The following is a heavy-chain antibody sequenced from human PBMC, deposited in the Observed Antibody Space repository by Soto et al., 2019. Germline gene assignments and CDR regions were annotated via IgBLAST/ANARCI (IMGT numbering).Heavy chain of an antibody. V-gene: IGHV1-18*01. D-gene: IGHD2-2*01. J-gene: IGHJ6*02. CDR1: GYTFTSYG. CDR2: LSAYNGNT. Sequence: QVQLVQSVAEVKKPGASVKVSCKASGYTFTSYGISWVRQAPGQGLEWMGWLSAYNGNTNYAQKLQGRVTMTTDTSTSTAYMELRSLRSDDTAGYYCAIDCSSTSCYGRPYGMDVWGQGTTVTVSS. CDR3: AIDCSSTSCYGRPYGMDV.